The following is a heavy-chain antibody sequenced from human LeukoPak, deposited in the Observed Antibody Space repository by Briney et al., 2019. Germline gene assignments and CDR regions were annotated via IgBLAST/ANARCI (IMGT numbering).Heavy chain of an antibody. V-gene: IGHV3-23*01. Sequence: GGSLRLSCAASGFTLSSSAMSWVRQAPGKGLEWVSAISNNGGYTYYADSVQGRFTISRDNSKSTLCLQMNSLRAEDTAVYYCAKQLGYCXDGSCXFPYWXQGTLVTVSS. J-gene: IGHJ4*02. CDR2: ISNNGGYT. CDR1: GFTLSSSA. D-gene: IGHD2-15*01. CDR3: AKQLGYCXDGSCXFPY.